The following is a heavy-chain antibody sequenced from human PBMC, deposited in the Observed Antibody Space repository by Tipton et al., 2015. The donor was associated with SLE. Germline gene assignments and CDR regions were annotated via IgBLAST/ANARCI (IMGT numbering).Heavy chain of an antibody. V-gene: IGHV3-9*01. CDR1: GFTFDDYA. D-gene: IGHD3-10*01. CDR3: TRGLHGSGSYYTY. CDR2: ISWNSGSI. Sequence: SLRLSCAASGFTFDDYAMHWVRQAPGKGLEWVSGISWNSGSIGYADSVKGRFTISRDNAKNSLYLQMNSLRAEDTAVYYCTRGLHGSGSYYTYWGQGTLVTVSS. J-gene: IGHJ4*02.